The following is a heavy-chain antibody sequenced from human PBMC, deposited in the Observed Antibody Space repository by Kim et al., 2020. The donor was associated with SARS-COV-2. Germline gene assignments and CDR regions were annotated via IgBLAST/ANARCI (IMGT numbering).Heavy chain of an antibody. Sequence: GGSLRLSCVTSGFNFKSYGMHWVRQAPGKGLEWVAFSWYDGSHEYYTDSVKGRFTVSRDASQETLHLQMVSLRVDDTAVYYCARALGYTGGWYSLGYWGQGTLVTVS. D-gene: IGHD6-19*01. CDR2: SWYDGSHE. V-gene: IGHV3-33*01. J-gene: IGHJ4*02. CDR1: GFNFKSYG. CDR3: ARALGYTGGWYSLGY.